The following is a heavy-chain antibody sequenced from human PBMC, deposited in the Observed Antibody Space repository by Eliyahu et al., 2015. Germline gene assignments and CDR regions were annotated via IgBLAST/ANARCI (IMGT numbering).Heavy chain of an antibody. CDR3: ARESRYNWNYSGGDY. CDR1: GYSISXGYY. Sequence: QVQLQESGPGLVKPSETLSLTCTVSGYSISXGYYWGWIRQPPGKGLEWIGSIYHSGSTYYNPSLKSRVTISVDTSKNQFSLKLSSVTAADTAVYYCARESRYNWNYSGGDYWGQGTLVTVSS. V-gene: IGHV4-38-2*02. CDR2: IYHSGST. J-gene: IGHJ4*02. D-gene: IGHD1-7*01.